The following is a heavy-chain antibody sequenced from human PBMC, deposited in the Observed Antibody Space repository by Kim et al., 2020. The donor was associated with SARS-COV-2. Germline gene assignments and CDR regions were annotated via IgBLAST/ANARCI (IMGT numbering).Heavy chain of an antibody. CDR2: ISSSGSTI. D-gene: IGHD6-19*01. J-gene: IGHJ6*02. CDR3: ARDQAVVGWLVLTKLGDYYYYGMDV. V-gene: IGHV3-48*03. CDR1: GFTFSSYE. Sequence: GGSLRLSCAASGFTFSSYEMNWVRQAPGKGLEWVSYISSSGSTIYYADSVKGRFTISRDNAKNSLYLQMNSLRAEDTAVYYCARDQAVVGWLVLTKLGDYYYYGMDVWGQGTTVTVSS.